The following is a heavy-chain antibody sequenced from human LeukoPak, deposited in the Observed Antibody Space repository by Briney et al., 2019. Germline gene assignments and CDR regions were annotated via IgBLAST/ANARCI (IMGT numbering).Heavy chain of an antibody. D-gene: IGHD3-3*01. Sequence: GGSLRLSCTASGFTFGDYAMSWVRQAPGKGLELVANIKQDRCEKYYVDSVKGRFTISRDNAKNSLYLQMNSLRAEDTAVYYCARLREIPVFGVVTKSTSYFDYWGQGTLVTVSS. CDR1: GFTFGDYA. J-gene: IGHJ4*02. V-gene: IGHV3-7*01. CDR3: ARLREIPVFGVVTKSTSYFDY. CDR2: IKQDRCEK.